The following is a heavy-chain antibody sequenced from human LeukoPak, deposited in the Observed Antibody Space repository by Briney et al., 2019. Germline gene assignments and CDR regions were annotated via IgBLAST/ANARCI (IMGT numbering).Heavy chain of an antibody. Sequence: PGGSLRLSCAASGFTFSSYAMSWVRQAPGKGLEWVSAISGSGGSTYYADSVKGRFTISRDNSKNTLYLQMNSLRAEDTAVYYCAKDLVGYGSSGNDYWGQGTLVTVSS. CDR1: GFTFSSYA. D-gene: IGHD3-22*01. J-gene: IGHJ4*02. CDR2: ISGSGGST. CDR3: AKDLVGYGSSGNDY. V-gene: IGHV3-23*01.